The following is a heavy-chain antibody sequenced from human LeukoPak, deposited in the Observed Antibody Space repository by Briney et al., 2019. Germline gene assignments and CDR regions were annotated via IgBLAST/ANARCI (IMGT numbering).Heavy chain of an antibody. CDR1: GFTFSSYA. CDR3: ARGYSSERSHYFDY. D-gene: IGHD2-15*01. CDR2: ISYNGGNK. Sequence: GGSLRLSCAASGFTFSSYAIHWVRQAPGKGLEWVAAISYNGGNKYYADSVTGRFTISRDNSKNTLNLQMNSLRGEDTAVYYCARGYSSERSHYFDYWGQGTLVTAS. V-gene: IGHV3-30*04. J-gene: IGHJ4*02.